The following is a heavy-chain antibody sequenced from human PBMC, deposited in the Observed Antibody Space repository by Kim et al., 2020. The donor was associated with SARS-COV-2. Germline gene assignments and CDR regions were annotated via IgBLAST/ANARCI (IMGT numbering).Heavy chain of an antibody. CDR1: GFTFSDYY. D-gene: IGHD3-22*01. Sequence: GGSLRLSCAASGFTFSDYYMSWIRQAPGKGLEWVSYISSSGSTIYYADSVKGRFTISRDNAKNSLYLQMNSLRAEDTAVYYCARDAPDYYDSSGYSDYWGQGTLVTVSS. CDR3: ARDAPDYYDSSGYSDY. V-gene: IGHV3-11*01. CDR2: ISSSGSTI. J-gene: IGHJ4*02.